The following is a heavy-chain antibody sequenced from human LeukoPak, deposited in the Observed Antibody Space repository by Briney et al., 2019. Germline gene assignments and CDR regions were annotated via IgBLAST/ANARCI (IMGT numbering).Heavy chain of an antibody. J-gene: IGHJ4*02. D-gene: IGHD3-10*01. CDR2: IWYDGSNK. Sequence: GGSLRLSCAASGFTFSSYGMHWVRQAPGKGLEWVAVIWYDGSNKCYADSVKGRFTISRDNSKNTLYLQMNSLRAEDTAVYYCARDQGEIWFGELLVQIDYWGQGTLVTVSS. V-gene: IGHV3-33*01. CDR3: ARDQGEIWFGELLVQIDY. CDR1: GFTFSSYG.